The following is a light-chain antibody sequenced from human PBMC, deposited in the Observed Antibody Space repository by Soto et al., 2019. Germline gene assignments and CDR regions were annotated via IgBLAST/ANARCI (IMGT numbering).Light chain of an antibody. CDR2: DVS. CDR1: SSDVGGYNY. J-gene: IGLJ1*01. CDR3: SSYTSSSTPYV. V-gene: IGLV2-14*01. Sequence: QSALTQPASVSGSPGQSITISCTGTSSDVGGYNYVSWYQQHPGKAPKLMIYDVSNRPSGVSNRFSGSKSGNTAPLTISGLQADDEAYYYCSSYTSSSTPYVFGTGTKLTVL.